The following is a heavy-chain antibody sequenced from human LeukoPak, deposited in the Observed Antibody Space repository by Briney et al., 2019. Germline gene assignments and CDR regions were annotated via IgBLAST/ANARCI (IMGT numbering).Heavy chain of an antibody. J-gene: IGHJ4*02. D-gene: IGHD1-26*01. CDR1: GFAFSSHW. Sequence: GGSLRLSCAASGFAFSSHWMHWVRQAPGKGLVWVSGISSDGSRPRYADSVNGRFTISRDNAKNTLYLQMNSLRAEDTAVYFCVRDGQGSTPLDYWGQGTLVTVSS. CDR3: VRDGQGSTPLDY. CDR2: ISSDGSRP. V-gene: IGHV3-74*01.